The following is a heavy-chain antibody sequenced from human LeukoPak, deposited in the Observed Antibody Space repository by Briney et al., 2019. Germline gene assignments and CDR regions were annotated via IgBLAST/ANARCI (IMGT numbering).Heavy chain of an antibody. CDR1: GFTFSSYG. V-gene: IGHV3-33*01. D-gene: IGHD2-2*01. J-gene: IGHJ4*02. Sequence: GGSLRLSCAASGFTFSSYGMHWVRQAPGQGLEWVAVIWNDGSNKYYVDSVKGRFTISRDNSKNTLYLQMNSLKTEDTAVYYCTTDPHLGYCSSTSCYFNYWGQGTLVTVSS. CDR2: IWNDGSNK. CDR3: TTDPHLGYCSSTSCYFNY.